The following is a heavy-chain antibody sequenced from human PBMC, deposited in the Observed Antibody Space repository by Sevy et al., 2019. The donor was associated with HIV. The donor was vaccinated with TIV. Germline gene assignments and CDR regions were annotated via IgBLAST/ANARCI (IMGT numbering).Heavy chain of an antibody. CDR1: GVTFSSCW. Sequence: GGSLRLSCAASGVTFSSCWMHWVRQSPGKGLVWVSRINSDGSSTSYADPVKGRFTISRDNAKNTLYLQMNSLRAEDTAVYYCARVRRIGGSAFDIWGQGTMVTVSS. D-gene: IGHD2-15*01. CDR3: ARVRRIGGSAFDI. V-gene: IGHV3-74*01. CDR2: INSDGSST. J-gene: IGHJ3*02.